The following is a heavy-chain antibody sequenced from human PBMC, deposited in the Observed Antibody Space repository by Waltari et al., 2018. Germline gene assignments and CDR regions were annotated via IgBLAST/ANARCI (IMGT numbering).Heavy chain of an antibody. CDR2: ISYSGAT. CDR3: ATYVGASIGTAAFDV. Sequence: QLHLQESGPGLVQPSETLSLTCSVSGGSITTNRHYWGWIPQPPGKGLEWTATISYSGATNTSPSLQGRLTISADTFKTQSYLKLSSVTAADTAVYYCATYVGASIGTAAFDVWGRGTMVTVSS. V-gene: IGHV4-39*01. D-gene: IGHD3-16*01. J-gene: IGHJ3*01. CDR1: GGSITTNRHY.